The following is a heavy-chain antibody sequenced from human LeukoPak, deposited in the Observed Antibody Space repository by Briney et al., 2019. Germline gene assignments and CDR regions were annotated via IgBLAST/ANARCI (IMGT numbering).Heavy chain of an antibody. Sequence: GGSLRLSCAASGFSFGDYSMNWVRQAPGKGLEWISYIGISSGNTYYADSVKSRFTTSGDTARDSLYLQMNSLRVEDTAVYYCARVVTRRHNWLDPCGEGTLLSVSS. CDR1: GFSFGDYS. J-gene: IGHJ5*02. V-gene: IGHV3-48*01. D-gene: IGHD1-26*01. CDR2: IGISSGNT. CDR3: ARVVTRRHNWLDP.